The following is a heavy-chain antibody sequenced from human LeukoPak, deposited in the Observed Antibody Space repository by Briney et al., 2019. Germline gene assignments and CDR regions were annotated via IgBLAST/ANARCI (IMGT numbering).Heavy chain of an antibody. CDR3: ARLGALLWFGESFDY. CDR2: IYPGDSDT. Sequence: GESLKISCKGSGYSFTSYWIGWVRQMPGKGLEWMGIIYPGDSDTRYSPSFQGQVTISADKSISTAYLQWSSLKASDTAIYYCARLGALLWFGESFDYWGQGALVTVSS. CDR1: GYSFTSYW. J-gene: IGHJ4*02. D-gene: IGHD3-10*01. V-gene: IGHV5-51*01.